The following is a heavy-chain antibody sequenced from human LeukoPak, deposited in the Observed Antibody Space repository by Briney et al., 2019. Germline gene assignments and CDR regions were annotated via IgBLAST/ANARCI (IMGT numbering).Heavy chain of an antibody. Sequence: ASVKVSCKASGYTFTSYGISWVRQAPGQGLEWMGWISAYNGNTNYAQKLQGRVTMTTAPSTSTAYMELRSLRSDDTAVYYCARDGDILTGYYNWFDPWGQGTLVTVSS. V-gene: IGHV1-18*01. CDR2: ISAYNGNT. CDR1: GYTFTSYG. CDR3: ARDGDILTGYYNWFDP. J-gene: IGHJ5*02. D-gene: IGHD3-9*01.